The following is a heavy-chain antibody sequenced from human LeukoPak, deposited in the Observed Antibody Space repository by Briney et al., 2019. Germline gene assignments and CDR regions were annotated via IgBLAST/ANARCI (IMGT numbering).Heavy chain of an antibody. CDR1: GGSISSNHYY. D-gene: IGHD3-9*01. CDR3: ARDKLRYFDWLSN. V-gene: IGHV4-30-2*01. Sequence: SETLSLTCTVSGGSISSNHYYWSWIRQPPGKGLEWIGYIYHSGSTYYNPSLKSRVTISVDRSKNQFSLKLSSVTAADTAVYYCARDKLRYFDWLSNWGQGTLVTVSS. J-gene: IGHJ4*02. CDR2: IYHSGST.